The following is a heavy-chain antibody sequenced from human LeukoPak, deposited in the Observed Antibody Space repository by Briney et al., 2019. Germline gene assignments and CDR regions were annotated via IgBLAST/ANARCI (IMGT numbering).Heavy chain of an antibody. CDR1: GFTFSSYA. Sequence: GGSLRLSCAASGFTFSSYAMSWVRQAPGKGLEWVSAISGSGGSTYYADSVRGRFTLSRDNAKNSLYLQMNSLRAEDTAVYYCARSMVRGVTKTLDYWGQGTLVTVSS. CDR2: ISGSGGST. CDR3: ARSMVRGVTKTLDY. J-gene: IGHJ4*02. D-gene: IGHD3-10*01. V-gene: IGHV3-23*01.